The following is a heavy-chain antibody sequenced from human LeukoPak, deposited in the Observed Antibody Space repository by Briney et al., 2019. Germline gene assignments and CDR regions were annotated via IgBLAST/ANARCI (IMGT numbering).Heavy chain of an antibody. CDR2: INHSGST. D-gene: IGHD3-22*01. J-gene: IGHJ4*02. V-gene: IGHV4-34*01. CDR3: ASSNYHDSSGYSVFDY. CDR1: GGSFSGYY. Sequence: PSETLSLTCAVYGGSFSGYYWSWIRQPPGKGLEWIGEINHSGSTNYNPSLKSRLTISVDTSKNQFSLKLSSVTAADTAVYYCASSNYHDSSGYSVFDYWGQGTLVTVSS.